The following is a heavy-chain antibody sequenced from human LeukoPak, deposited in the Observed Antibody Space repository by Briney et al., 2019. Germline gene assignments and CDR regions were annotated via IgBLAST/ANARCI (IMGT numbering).Heavy chain of an antibody. V-gene: IGHV3-49*03. Sequence: GGSLRLSCTASGFTFGDYAMSWIRQAPGKGLEWVGFIRSKAYGETADYAVSVKGRFTISRDDSKAIAYLQMNSLKTEDTAVYHCTRDRGAYNLYDYWGQGTLVTVSS. CDR2: IRSKAYGETA. CDR1: GFTFGDYA. CDR3: TRDRGAYNLYDY. J-gene: IGHJ4*02. D-gene: IGHD1-1*01.